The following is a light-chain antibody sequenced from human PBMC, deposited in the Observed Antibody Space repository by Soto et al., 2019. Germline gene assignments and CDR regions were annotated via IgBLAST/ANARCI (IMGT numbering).Light chain of an antibody. CDR1: QTISSTY. CDR2: AAS. Sequence: EIVLTQSPGTLSLSPGDRATLSCRASQTISSTYLAWYQQKPGQAPRLLIYAASSLQSGVPSRFSGSGSGTDFTLTISRLEPEDFAVYYCQQYGSSPRSGFGQGTRLEIK. CDR3: QQYGSSPRSG. V-gene: IGKV3-20*01. J-gene: IGKJ5*01.